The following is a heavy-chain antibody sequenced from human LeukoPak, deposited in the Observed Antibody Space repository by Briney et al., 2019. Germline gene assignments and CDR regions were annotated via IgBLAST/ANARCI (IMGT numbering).Heavy chain of an antibody. J-gene: IGHJ4*02. CDR3: ARERPMGYCSGGSCYPYYFDY. Sequence: SETLSLTCTVSGGSISSYYWSWIRQPPGKGLEWIGEINHSGSTNYNPSLKSRVTMSVDTSKNQFSLKLSSVTAADTAVYYCARERPMGYCSGGSCYPYYFDYWGQGTLVTVSS. D-gene: IGHD2-15*01. V-gene: IGHV4-34*01. CDR1: GGSISSYY. CDR2: INHSGST.